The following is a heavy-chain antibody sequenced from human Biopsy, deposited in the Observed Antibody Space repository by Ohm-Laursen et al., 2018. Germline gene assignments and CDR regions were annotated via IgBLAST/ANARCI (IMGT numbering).Heavy chain of an antibody. Sequence: SETLSLTCTVSGGPFGINSHYWIWLRQPPGKGLEWIASIYYGGTTHYNASLQGRVTISVDPPKNQFSLRLTSVTAADTAVYYCSKRDLSGTSTVWGQGTTVTVSS. CDR3: SKRDLSGTSTV. CDR1: GGPFGINSHY. D-gene: IGHD1-26*01. CDR2: IYYGGTT. V-gene: IGHV4-39*01. J-gene: IGHJ6*02.